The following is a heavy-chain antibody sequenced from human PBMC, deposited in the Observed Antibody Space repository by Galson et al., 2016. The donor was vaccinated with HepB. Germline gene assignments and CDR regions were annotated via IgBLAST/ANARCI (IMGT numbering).Heavy chain of an antibody. J-gene: IGHJ6*02. Sequence: SLRLSCAASGFSFSSYDMNWVRQAPGKGLEWVSYIRNSGGTIYYADSVKGRFTISRDHTKNSLYLQMNRLRAEDTAIYYCARDNWNTPGGNYFYGMDVWGQGTTVTVSS. CDR1: GFSFSSYD. D-gene: IGHD1-20*01. V-gene: IGHV3-48*03. CDR2: IRNSGGTI. CDR3: ARDNWNTPGGNYFYGMDV.